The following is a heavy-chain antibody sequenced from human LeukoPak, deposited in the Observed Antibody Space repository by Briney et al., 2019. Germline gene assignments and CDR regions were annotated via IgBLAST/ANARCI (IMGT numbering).Heavy chain of an antibody. D-gene: IGHD2-21*02. J-gene: IGHJ4*02. CDR2: ISFDGSDK. CDR1: GFTFIYYG. Sequence: GRSLRLSCAASGFTFIYYGMHWVRQAPGRGLEWVAVISFDGSDKYYADSVKGRFTISRDNSKNTLYLQMNSLRAEDTAVYYCAKERALVVTARIDYWGQGTLVTVSS. CDR3: AKERALVVTARIDY. V-gene: IGHV3-30*18.